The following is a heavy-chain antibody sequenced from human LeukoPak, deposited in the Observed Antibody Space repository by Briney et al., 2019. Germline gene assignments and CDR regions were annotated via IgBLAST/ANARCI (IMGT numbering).Heavy chain of an antibody. Sequence: SVKVSCKASGGTFSSYAIGWVRQAPGQGLEWMGKIIPIFGIANYAQKFQGRVTITADKSTSTAYMELSSLRSEDTAVYYCASAPSGYDSSGYYPEFDYWGQGTLVTVSS. J-gene: IGHJ4*02. CDR1: GGTFSSYA. CDR2: IIPIFGIA. D-gene: IGHD3-22*01. CDR3: ASAPSGYDSSGYYPEFDY. V-gene: IGHV1-69*04.